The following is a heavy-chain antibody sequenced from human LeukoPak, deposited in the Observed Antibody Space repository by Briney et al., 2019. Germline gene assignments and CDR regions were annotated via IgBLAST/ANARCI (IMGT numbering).Heavy chain of an antibody. Sequence: SETLSLTCTVSGYSISSGYYWGWIRQPPGKGLEWIGSIYHSGSTYYNPSLKSRVTISVDTSKTQFSLKLSSVTAADTAVYYCARGSGGSYSGYYYYYMDVWGKGTTVTVSS. CDR3: ARGSGGSYSGYYYYYMDV. J-gene: IGHJ6*03. CDR1: GYSISSGYY. D-gene: IGHD1-26*01. CDR2: IYHSGST. V-gene: IGHV4-38-2*02.